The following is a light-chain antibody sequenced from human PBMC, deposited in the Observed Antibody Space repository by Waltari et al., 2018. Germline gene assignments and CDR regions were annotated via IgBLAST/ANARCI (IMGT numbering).Light chain of an antibody. J-gene: IGLJ2*01. Sequence: QSALTQPASVSGSPGQSITISCTGTSSDVGSYNLVSWSQQHPGKAPKLMIYEVTKRPSGVSNRFSGSKSGNTASLTISGLQAEDEADYYCCSYAGITTFNVVFGGGTKLTVL. CDR3: CSYAGITTFNVV. CDR2: EVT. V-gene: IGLV2-23*02. CDR1: SSDVGSYNL.